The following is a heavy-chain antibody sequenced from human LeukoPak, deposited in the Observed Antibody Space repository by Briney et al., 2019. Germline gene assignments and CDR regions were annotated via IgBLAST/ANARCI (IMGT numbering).Heavy chain of an antibody. CDR2: SSWSSGNF. Sequence: GGSLTLSCAACGWTFDEYAMHWVRQAPGKGLEWVCGSSWSSGNFGFADTVKGRFTTSRDNAKNALSLQVHSMSAEDTAFYFCAKSDRGCYFRELIDYWGQGTLVTVSS. CDR3: AKSDRGCYFRELIDY. CDR1: GWTFDEYA. J-gene: IGHJ4*02. V-gene: IGHV3-9*01. D-gene: IGHD2/OR15-2a*01.